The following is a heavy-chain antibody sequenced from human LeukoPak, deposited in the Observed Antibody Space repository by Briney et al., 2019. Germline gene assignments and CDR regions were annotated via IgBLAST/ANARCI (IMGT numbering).Heavy chain of an antibody. Sequence: PSETLSLICTVSGGSFSSSSYSWGWIRQPPGKGLEWIVSIYYGGSTYYNPSLKSRVTISVDTSKNQFSLKLSSVTAADTAVYYCARDLSGSGHGGNGFDYWGQGTLVTVSS. J-gene: IGHJ4*02. CDR1: GGSFSSSSYS. V-gene: IGHV4-39*02. D-gene: IGHD1-26*01. CDR2: IYYGGST. CDR3: ARDLSGSGHGGNGFDY.